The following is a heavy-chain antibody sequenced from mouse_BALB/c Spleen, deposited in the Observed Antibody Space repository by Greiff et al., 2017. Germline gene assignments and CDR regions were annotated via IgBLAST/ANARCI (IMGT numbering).Heavy chain of an antibody. Sequence: EVQLVESGGGLVKPGGSLKLSCAASGFTFSSYAMSWVRQTPEKRLEWVASISSGGSTYYPDSVKGRFTISRDNARNIRYLQMSSLRSEDTAMYYCARAGYDYDGSWFAYWGQGTLVTVSA. J-gene: IGHJ3*01. CDR1: GFTFSSYA. CDR3: ARAGYDYDGSWFAY. CDR2: ISSGGST. D-gene: IGHD2-4*01. V-gene: IGHV5-6-5*01.